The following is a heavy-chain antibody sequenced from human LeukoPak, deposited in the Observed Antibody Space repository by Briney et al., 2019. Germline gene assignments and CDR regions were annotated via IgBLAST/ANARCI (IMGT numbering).Heavy chain of an antibody. Sequence: GGSLRLSCAASGFTFSSYWMSWVRQAPGEGLEWVANIKQHGSEKYYVDSVKGRFYISRDNAKNSLYLQMNSLRAEDTSVYYCAIDVVVPAAIAYYYYGMDAWGQGTTVTVSS. CDR1: GFTFSSYW. CDR3: AIDVVVPAAIAYYYYGMDA. CDR2: IKQHGSEK. D-gene: IGHD2-2*01. V-gene: IGHV3-7*01. J-gene: IGHJ6*02.